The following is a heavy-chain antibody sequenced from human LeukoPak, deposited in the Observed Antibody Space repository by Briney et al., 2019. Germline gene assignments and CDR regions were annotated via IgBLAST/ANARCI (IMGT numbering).Heavy chain of an antibody. CDR1: GGSFSGYY. J-gene: IGHJ4*02. V-gene: IGHV4-34*01. CDR3: ARGVAARAYGY. D-gene: IGHD6-6*01. CDR2: INHSGST. Sequence: SEALSLTCAVYGGSFSGYYWSWIRQPPGKGLEWIGEINHSGSTNYNPSLKSRVTISVDTSKNQFSLKLSSVTAADTAVYYCARGVAARAYGYWGQGTPVTVSS.